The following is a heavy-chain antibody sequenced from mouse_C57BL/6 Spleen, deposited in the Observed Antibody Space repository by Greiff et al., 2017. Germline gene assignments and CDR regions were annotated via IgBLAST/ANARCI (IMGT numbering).Heavy chain of an antibody. CDR3: ARDGNYPYYFDY. CDR2: INPSNGGT. D-gene: IGHD2-1*01. J-gene: IGHJ2*01. CDR1: GYTFTSYW. Sequence: QVQLQQPGTELVKPGASVKLSCKASGYTFTSYWMHWVKQRPGQGLEWIGNINPSNGGTNSNEKFKSKATLTVDKSSSTADMQLSSLTSEDSAVYYCARDGNYPYYFDYWGQGTTLTVSS. V-gene: IGHV1-53*01.